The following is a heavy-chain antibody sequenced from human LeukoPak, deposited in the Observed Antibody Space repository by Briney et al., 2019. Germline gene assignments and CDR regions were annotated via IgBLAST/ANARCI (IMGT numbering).Heavy chain of an antibody. CDR1: GFIFNIWS. J-gene: IGHJ4*02. CDR2: LSRSTTII. D-gene: IGHD6-19*01. Sequence: GGSLRLSCAASGFIFNIWSMNWVRQAPGKGLEWISYLSRSTTIIYYADSVKGRFTISRDNAKNSLYLQMNSLRAEDTAMYYCARSGWYDDFDYLGQGTLVTVSS. V-gene: IGHV3-48*01. CDR3: ARSGWYDDFDY.